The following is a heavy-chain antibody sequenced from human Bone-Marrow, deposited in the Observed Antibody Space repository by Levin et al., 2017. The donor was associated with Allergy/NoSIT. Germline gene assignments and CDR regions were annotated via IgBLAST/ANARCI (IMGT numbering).Heavy chain of an antibody. V-gene: IGHV4-59*01. CDR1: HGSIGSYY. J-gene: IGHJ4*01. CDR3: ARAPGIAAAGTSYFDN. CDR2: VYYTGST. Sequence: SETLSLSCSISHGSIGSYYWNWIRQSPGRGLEWIGYVYYTGSTNYNLSLKSRVTISIDTSKNVFSLKMNSVTAADTAVYYCARAPGIAAAGTSYFDNWGHGTLVIVSS. D-gene: IGHD6-13*01.